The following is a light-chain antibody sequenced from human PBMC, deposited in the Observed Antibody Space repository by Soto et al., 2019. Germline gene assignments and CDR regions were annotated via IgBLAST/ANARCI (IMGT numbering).Light chain of an antibody. CDR1: QSVSSY. Sequence: EIVMTQSPATLSLSPGERATLSCRASQSVSSYLAWYQQKPGQAPRLLIYDASNRATGIPARFSGSGSGTDFTLTISSLEPGDFAVYYCQQRSNWPLTFGGGT. CDR3: QQRSNWPLT. J-gene: IGKJ4*01. CDR2: DAS. V-gene: IGKV3-11*01.